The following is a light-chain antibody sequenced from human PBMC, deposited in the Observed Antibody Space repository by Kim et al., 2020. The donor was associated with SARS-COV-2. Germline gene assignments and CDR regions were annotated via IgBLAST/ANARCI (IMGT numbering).Light chain of an antibody. CDR1: QRVSSN. Sequence: SPGERVTRSRKASQRVSSNLAWYQHKPGQAPRLLICGVSTRATGFPARFSGGGSGTDFTLTISSLQSEDFALYYCHQYNDWPPGDTFGQGTKLEI. J-gene: IGKJ2*01. V-gene: IGKV3-15*01. CDR3: HQYNDWPPGDT. CDR2: GVS.